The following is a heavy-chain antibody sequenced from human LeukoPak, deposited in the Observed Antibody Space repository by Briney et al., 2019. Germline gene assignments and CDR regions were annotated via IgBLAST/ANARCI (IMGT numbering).Heavy chain of an antibody. Sequence: SQTLSLTCAVSGGSISSGGYSWSWIRQPPGKGLEWIGYIYHSGSTYYNPSLKSRVTISVDRSKNQFSLKLSSVTAADTAVYYCARGGSSSRGLLTDYWGQGTLVTVSS. D-gene: IGHD1-26*01. CDR3: ARGGSSSRGLLTDY. J-gene: IGHJ4*02. V-gene: IGHV4-30-2*01. CDR2: IYHSGST. CDR1: GGSISSGGYS.